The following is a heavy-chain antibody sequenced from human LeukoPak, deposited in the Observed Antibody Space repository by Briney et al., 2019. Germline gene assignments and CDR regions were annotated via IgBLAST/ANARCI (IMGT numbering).Heavy chain of an antibody. Sequence: SETLSLTCTVSGGSISSSSYYWGWIRQPPGKGLEWIGNIYFNGNIAYNPSLQSRVTISVDTSKNQFSLRLNSVTSADTAMYYCARVELIVALPTSFDPWGQGTLVTVSS. J-gene: IGHJ5*02. CDR1: GGSISSSSYY. D-gene: IGHD5-12*01. CDR3: ARVELIVALPTSFDP. V-gene: IGHV4-39*07. CDR2: IYFNGNI.